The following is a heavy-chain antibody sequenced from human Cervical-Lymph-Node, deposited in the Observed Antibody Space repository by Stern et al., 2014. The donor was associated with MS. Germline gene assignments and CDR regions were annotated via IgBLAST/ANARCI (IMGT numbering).Heavy chain of an antibody. CDR1: GGTFSSDV. V-gene: IGHV1-69*01. Sequence: QVQLGQSGAEVKKPGSSVKVSCKASGGTFSSDVFNWVRQAPGQGLEWLGGIIPVFGTTSYAQRFQGRVTITADESTSTAYMELSNLRSEDTAVYYCATTFRWGQGTLVSVSS. J-gene: IGHJ4*02. D-gene: IGHD3-16*01. CDR2: IIPVFGTT. CDR3: ATTFR.